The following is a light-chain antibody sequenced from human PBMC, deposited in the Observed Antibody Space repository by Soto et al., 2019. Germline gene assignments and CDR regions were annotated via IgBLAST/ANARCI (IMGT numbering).Light chain of an antibody. J-gene: IGKJ5*01. CDR3: QQANSFPIT. V-gene: IGKV1-39*01. CDR2: AAS. CDR1: QDINNY. Sequence: DIQMTQSPSSLSASIGDRVTISCRASQDINNYLNWYQMKPGKAPALLIYAASSLQSGVPSRFSGSGSGTDFTLTISSLQPEDCAIYFCQQANSFPITFGQGTRLEIK.